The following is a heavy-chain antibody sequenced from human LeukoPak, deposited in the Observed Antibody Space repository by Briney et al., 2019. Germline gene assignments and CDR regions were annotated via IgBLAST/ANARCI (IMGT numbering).Heavy chain of an antibody. CDR1: GFTFSSYS. D-gene: IGHD2-15*01. V-gene: IGHV3-21*01. Sequence: GGSLRLSCAASGFTFSSYSMNWVRQAPGKGLEWVSSISSSSSYIYYADSVKGRFTISRDNAKNSLYLQMNSLRAEDTAVYYCSGDGVVVVAATGYYYYYGMDVWGQGTTVTVSS. J-gene: IGHJ6*02. CDR3: SGDGVVVVAATGYYYYYGMDV. CDR2: ISSSSSYI.